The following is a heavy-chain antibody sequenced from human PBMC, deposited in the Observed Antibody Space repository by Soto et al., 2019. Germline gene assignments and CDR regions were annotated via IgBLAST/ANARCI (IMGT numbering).Heavy chain of an antibody. D-gene: IGHD2-2*01. J-gene: IGHJ4*02. CDR3: ASVPIWCGSSSCYTEGFDS. CDR2: ISGGGSDT. Sequence: EVQLLDSGGGWVQPGGSLRLSCVASGFVFSDYAMSWVRQAPGKGLEWVSAISGGGSDTYYADSVKGRFTVSRVNSKNTPYLQMNTLRAEDTAIYYCASVPIWCGSSSCYTEGFDSWGQGTLVTVSS. CDR1: GFVFSDYA. V-gene: IGHV3-23*01.